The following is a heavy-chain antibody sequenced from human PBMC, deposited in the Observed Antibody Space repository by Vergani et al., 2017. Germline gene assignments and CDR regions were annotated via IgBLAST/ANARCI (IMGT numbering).Heavy chain of an antibody. V-gene: IGHV3-48*04. CDR2: ISSSGSTI. CDR3: ARIRRWLSDDAFDI. Sequence: VQLVESGGGVVQPGRSLRLSCAASGFTFSSYGMHWVRQAPGKGLEWVSYISSSGSTIYYADSVKGRFTISRDNAKNSLYLQMNSLRAEDTAVYYCARIRRWLSDDAFDIWGQGTTVTVSS. J-gene: IGHJ3*02. D-gene: IGHD6-19*01. CDR1: GFTFSSYG.